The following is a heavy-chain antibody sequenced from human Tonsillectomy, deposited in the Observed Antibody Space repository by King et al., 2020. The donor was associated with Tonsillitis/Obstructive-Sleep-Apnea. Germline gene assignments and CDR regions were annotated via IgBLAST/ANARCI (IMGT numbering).Heavy chain of an antibody. CDR1: VYTFTTYG. CDR3: ARVEAHPGLGFDY. Sequence: VQLVESGAEVKKPGASVKVSCKASVYTFTTYGISWMRQAPGQGLEWMGWISAYNGNTNYAQKFQGRVTMTTDYMELRSLRSDDTAVYYCARVEAHPGLGFDYWGQGTLDTVSS. V-gene: IGHV1-18*01. D-gene: IGHD3-10*01. CDR2: ISAYNGNT. J-gene: IGHJ4*02.